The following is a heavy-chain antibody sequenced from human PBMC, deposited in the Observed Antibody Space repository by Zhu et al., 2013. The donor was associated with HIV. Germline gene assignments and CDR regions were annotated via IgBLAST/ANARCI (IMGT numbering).Heavy chain of an antibody. CDR2: MNPNSGDT. D-gene: IGHD3-9*01. CDR1: GYTFTNYD. V-gene: IGHV1-8*01. Sequence: QVQLVQSGAEVKKPGASVKVSCKASGYTFTNYDINWVRQATGQGLEWMGWMNPNSGDTGLAQKFQGRVIMTRNISIRTAYMELSSLRSEDTAVYYCARGTKYYDIMTGYYRGAFDIWGQGTMVTVSS. J-gene: IGHJ3*02. CDR3: ARGTKYYDIMTGYYRGAFDI.